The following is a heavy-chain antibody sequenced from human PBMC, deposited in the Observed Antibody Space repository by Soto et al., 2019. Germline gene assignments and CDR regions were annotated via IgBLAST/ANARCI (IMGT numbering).Heavy chain of an antibody. CDR1: GYTFTSYG. CDR2: ISAYNGNT. J-gene: IGHJ5*02. D-gene: IGHD6-6*01. CDR3: AILGRSRSSSPPSWFDP. Sequence: QVQLVQSGAEVKKPGASVKVSCKASGYTFTSYGISWVRQAPGQGHEWMGWISAYNGNTNYAQKLQGRVTMTTDTSSSTAYMELRSLRSDDTAVYYCAILGRSRSSSPPSWFDPWGQGTLVTVSS. V-gene: IGHV1-18*01.